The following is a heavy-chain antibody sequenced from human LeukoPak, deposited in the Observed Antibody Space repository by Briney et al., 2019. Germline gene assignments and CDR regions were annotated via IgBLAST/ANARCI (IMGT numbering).Heavy chain of an antibody. CDR2: IIPVYGTT. Sequence: SVKVSCKASGYTFTSYGISWVRQAPGQGLAWIGGIIPVYGTTDYAQNFQGRVAITADESTSTTYLGLSSLRSEDTAVYYCARVRGISGYDVDYYYYYYMDVWGKGTTVTVSS. CDR3: ARVRGISGYDVDYYYYYYMDV. J-gene: IGHJ6*03. CDR1: GYTFTSYG. V-gene: IGHV1-69*13. D-gene: IGHD5-12*01.